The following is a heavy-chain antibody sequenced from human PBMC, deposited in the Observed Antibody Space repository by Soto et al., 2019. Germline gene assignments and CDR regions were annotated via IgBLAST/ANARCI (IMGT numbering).Heavy chain of an antibody. D-gene: IGHD2-21*02. V-gene: IGHV3-73*02. Sequence: EVQLVESGGGLVQPGGSLKLSCAASGFTFSGSAMHWVRQASGKGLEWVGRIRSKANNYATAYAASVKGRFTISRDDSKNTAYLQMNSLKTEDTAVYYCNRHAIQYCGGDCYLLPYFDLWGRGTLVTVSS. J-gene: IGHJ2*01. CDR1: GFTFSGSA. CDR3: NRHAIQYCGGDCYLLPYFDL. CDR2: IRSKANNYAT.